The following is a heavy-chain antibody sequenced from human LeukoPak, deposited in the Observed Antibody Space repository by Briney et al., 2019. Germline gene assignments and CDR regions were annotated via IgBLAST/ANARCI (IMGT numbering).Heavy chain of an antibody. J-gene: IGHJ3*02. CDR1: GYTFTGYY. Sequence: ASVKVSCTASGYTFTGYYMHWVRQAPGQGHEWMGWINPNSSGTNYAQKFQGRVTMTRDTSISKAYMELSRLRSDDTAVYYCARRPAVYSSSWYTGAFDIWGQGTMVTVSS. CDR2: INPNSSGT. CDR3: ARRPAVYSSSWYTGAFDI. V-gene: IGHV1-2*02. D-gene: IGHD6-13*01.